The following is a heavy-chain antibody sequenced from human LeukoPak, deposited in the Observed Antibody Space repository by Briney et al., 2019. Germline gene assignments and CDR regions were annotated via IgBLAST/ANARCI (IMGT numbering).Heavy chain of an antibody. CDR1: GYSFTSYW. V-gene: IGHV5-51*01. CDR3: ARVTGVEYCSSTSCYFGSVWFDP. Sequence: GESLKISCKGSGYSFTSYWIGWVRQMPGKGLEWMGIIYPGDSDTRYSPSFQGQVTISADKSISTAYLQWSSLKASDTAMYYCARVTGVEYCSSTSCYFGSVWFDPWGQGTLVTVSS. J-gene: IGHJ5*02. D-gene: IGHD2-2*01. CDR2: IYPGDSDT.